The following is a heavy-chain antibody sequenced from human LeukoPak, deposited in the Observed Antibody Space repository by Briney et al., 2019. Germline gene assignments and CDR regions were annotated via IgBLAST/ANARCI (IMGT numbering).Heavy chain of an antibody. CDR2: IYTSGST. J-gene: IGHJ5*02. V-gene: IGHV4-4*07. Sequence: PSETLSLTCTVSGGSISSYYWSWIRQPPGKGLGWIARIYTSGSTNYNPSLKSRVTMSVDTSKNQFSLKLSSVTAADTAVYYCASDMTGYSSGWYGNWFDPWGQGTLVTVSS. CDR3: ASDMTGYSSGWYGNWFDP. D-gene: IGHD6-19*01. CDR1: GGSISSYY.